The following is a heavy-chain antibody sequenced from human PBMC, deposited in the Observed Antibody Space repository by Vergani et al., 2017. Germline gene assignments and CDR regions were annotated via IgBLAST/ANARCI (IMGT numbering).Heavy chain of an antibody. CDR2: INTGNGNT. J-gene: IGHJ6*02. D-gene: IGHD2-21*02. Sequence: QVQLVQSGAEVKKPGSSVKVSCKASGGTFSSYAISWVRQAPGQRLEWMGWINTGNGNTKYSQKFQGRVTITRDTSASTAYMELSSLRSEDTAVYYCARAYCGGDCYPTFYYGMDVWGQGTTVTVSS. CDR1: GGTFSSYA. CDR3: ARAYCGGDCYPTFYYGMDV. V-gene: IGHV1-3*04.